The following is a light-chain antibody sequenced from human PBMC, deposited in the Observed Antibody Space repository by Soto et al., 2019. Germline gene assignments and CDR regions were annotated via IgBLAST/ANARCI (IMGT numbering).Light chain of an antibody. V-gene: IGKV1-5*03. CDR1: QTISSW. CDR2: KAS. Sequence: DIQMTQSPSTLSGSVGDRVTITCRASQTISSWLAWYQQKPGKAPKHLIYKASTLKSGVPSRFSGSGSGTEFTLTISSLQPDDVATYYCQHYNRYSETFGQGTKVDIK. CDR3: QHYNRYSET. J-gene: IGKJ1*01.